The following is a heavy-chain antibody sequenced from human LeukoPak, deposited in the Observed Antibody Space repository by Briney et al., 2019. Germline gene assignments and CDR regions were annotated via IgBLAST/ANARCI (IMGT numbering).Heavy chain of an antibody. CDR1: GGTFSSYA. CDR2: IIPILGIA. Sequence: SVKVSCKASGGTFSSYAISWVRQAPGQGLEWMGRIIPILGIANYAQKFQGRVTITADKSTSTAYMELSSLRSEDTAVYYCARGRGRYCSSTSCYLNWFDPWGQGTLVTVSS. J-gene: IGHJ5*02. V-gene: IGHV1-69*04. D-gene: IGHD2-2*01. CDR3: ARGRGRYCSSTSCYLNWFDP.